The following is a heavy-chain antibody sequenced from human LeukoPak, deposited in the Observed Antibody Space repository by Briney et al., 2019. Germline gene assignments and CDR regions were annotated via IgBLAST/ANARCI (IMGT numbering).Heavy chain of an antibody. D-gene: IGHD2-15*01. CDR2: ITSGGST. CDR1: GFTVTNND. Sequence: GGSQRLSCAASGFTVTNNDMNWVRQAPGKGLEWVSVITSGGSTYFADSVKGRFTVSRDNSKNTLSLQMNSLRVEDTAIYYCARDLISGPATHDSWGQGALVTVSS. V-gene: IGHV3-66*01. J-gene: IGHJ4*02. CDR3: ARDLISGPATHDS.